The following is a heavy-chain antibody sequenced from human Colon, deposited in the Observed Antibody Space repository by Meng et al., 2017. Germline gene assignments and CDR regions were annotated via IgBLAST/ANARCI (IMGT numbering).Heavy chain of an antibody. V-gene: IGHV3-74*03. D-gene: IGHD1-26*01. J-gene: IGHJ4*02. CDR2: ISSDGSGT. CDR3: ARDDPGVGIDF. CDR1: GFTFSSYW. Sequence: EVKLVESGGGLVQPGGSRRLSCAASGFTFSSYWMHWVRQVPGKGLVWVSHISSDGSGTTYADSVQGRFTSSRDNAKNTVYLQMNSLRAEDTAVYFCARDDPGVGIDFWGQGTLVTVSS.